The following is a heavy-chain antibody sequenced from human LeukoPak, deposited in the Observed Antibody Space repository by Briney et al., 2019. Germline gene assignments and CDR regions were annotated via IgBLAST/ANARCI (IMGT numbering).Heavy chain of an antibody. CDR1: GDTLTGFY. V-gene: IGHV1-2*02. Sequence: ASVKVSCKASGDTLTGFYMHWVRQAPGQGLEWMGWINPNSGGTNYAQKFQGRVTMTRDTSISTAYMELSRLRSDDTAVYYCARGADDYGDLGGDYWGQGTLVTVSS. CDR2: INPNSGGT. D-gene: IGHD4-17*01. J-gene: IGHJ4*02. CDR3: ARGADDYGDLGGDY.